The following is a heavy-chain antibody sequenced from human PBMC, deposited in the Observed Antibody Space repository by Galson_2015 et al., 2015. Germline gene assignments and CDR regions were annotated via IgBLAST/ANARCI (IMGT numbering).Heavy chain of an antibody. J-gene: IGHJ5*02. CDR3: ARARSGTDGWFDP. V-gene: IGHV3-64*04. Sequence: SLRLSCAASGFTFSSYAMHWVRQAPGKGLEYVSAISSNGGSTYYADSVKGRFTISRDNSKNTLYLQMSSLRSEDTAVYYCARARSGTDGWFDPWGQGTLVTVSS. CDR2: ISSNGGST. CDR1: GFTFSSYA.